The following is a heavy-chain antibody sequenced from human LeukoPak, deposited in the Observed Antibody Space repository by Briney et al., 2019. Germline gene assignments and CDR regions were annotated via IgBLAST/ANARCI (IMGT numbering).Heavy chain of an antibody. CDR3: ARVGRVGYCSSTSCAGHYYMDV. D-gene: IGHD2-2*01. CDR2: ITASSTAI. Sequence: GGSLRLSCAASGFTFNTYTMNWVRQAPGKGLEWVSSITASSTAIYYADSVKGRFTISRDNAKNSLYLQMNSLRAEDTAVYYCARVGRVGYCSSTSCAGHYYMDVWGKGTTVTVSS. CDR1: GFTFNTYT. J-gene: IGHJ6*03. V-gene: IGHV3-21*01.